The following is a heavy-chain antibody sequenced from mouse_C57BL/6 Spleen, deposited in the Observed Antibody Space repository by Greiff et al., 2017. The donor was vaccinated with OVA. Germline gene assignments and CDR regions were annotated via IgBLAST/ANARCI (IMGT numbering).Heavy chain of an antibody. V-gene: IGHV1-26*01. J-gene: IGHJ3*01. Sequence: EVQLQQSGPELVKPGASVKISCKASGYTFTDYYMNWVKQSHGKSLEWIGDINPNNGGTSYNQKFKGKATLTVDKSSSTAYMELRSLTSEDAAVYYCARENWVAYWGQGTLVTVSA. CDR3: ARENWVAY. CDR2: INPNNGGT. CDR1: GYTFTDYY.